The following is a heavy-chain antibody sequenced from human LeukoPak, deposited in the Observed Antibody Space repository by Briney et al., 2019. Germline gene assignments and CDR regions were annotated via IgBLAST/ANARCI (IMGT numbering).Heavy chain of an antibody. CDR1: GFTFSSYE. Sequence: GGSLRLSCAASGFTFSSYEMSWVRQAPGKGLEWVSAISGSGGSTYYADSVKGRFTISRDNSKNTLYLQMNSLRAEDTAVYYCAKSHCSGGSCYARIDYWGQGTLVTVSS. V-gene: IGHV3-23*01. D-gene: IGHD2-15*01. CDR3: AKSHCSGGSCYARIDY. J-gene: IGHJ4*02. CDR2: ISGSGGST.